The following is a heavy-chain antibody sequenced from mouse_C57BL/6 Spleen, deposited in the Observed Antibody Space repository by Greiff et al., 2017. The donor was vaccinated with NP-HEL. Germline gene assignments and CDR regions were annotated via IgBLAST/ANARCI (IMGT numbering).Heavy chain of an antibody. D-gene: IGHD1-1*01. J-gene: IGHJ3*01. V-gene: IGHV6-3*01. Sequence: EVKLVESGGGLVQPGGSMKLSCVASGFTFSNYWMNWVRQSPEKGLEWVAQIRLKSDNYATHYAESVKGRFTISRDDSKSSVYLQMNNLRAEDTGIYYCTHPPYYYGSSWFAYWGQGTLVTVSA. CDR3: THPPYYYGSSWFAY. CDR2: IRLKSDNYAT. CDR1: GFTFSNYW.